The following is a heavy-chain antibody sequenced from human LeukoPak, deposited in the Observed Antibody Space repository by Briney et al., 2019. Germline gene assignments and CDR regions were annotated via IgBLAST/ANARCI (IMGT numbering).Heavy chain of an antibody. V-gene: IGHV1-8*01. D-gene: IGHD1-26*01. J-gene: IGHJ4*02. Sequence: GASVKVSCKASGYTFTSYDINWVRQATGQGLEWMGWMNPNSGNTGYAQKFQGRVTMTRNTSISTAYMELSSLRSEDTAVYYCASLQPGGASPRTEFDYWGQGTLVTVPS. CDR1: GYTFTSYD. CDR3: ASLQPGGASPRTEFDY. CDR2: MNPNSGNT.